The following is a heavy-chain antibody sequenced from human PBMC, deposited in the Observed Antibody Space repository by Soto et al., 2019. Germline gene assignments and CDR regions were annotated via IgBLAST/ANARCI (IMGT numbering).Heavy chain of an antibody. V-gene: IGHV1-3*05. CDR1: GYTFTSYA. J-gene: IGHJ4*02. CDR3: AMSIVVVTALDY. Sequence: QVKLVQSGAEEKKPGASVKVSCKASGYTFTSYAMHWVRQAPGQRLEWMGWINAGNGNTKYSQQLQGRVTITRDTSASTAFMELSSLRSEDTAVYYCAMSIVVVTALDYWGQGTLVTVSS. D-gene: IGHD2-21*02. CDR2: INAGNGNT.